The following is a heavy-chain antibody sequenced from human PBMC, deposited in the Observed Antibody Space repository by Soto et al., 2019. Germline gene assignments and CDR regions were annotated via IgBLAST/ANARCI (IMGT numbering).Heavy chain of an antibody. V-gene: IGHV3-9*01. Sequence: DVQLVESGGGLVQPGRSLRLSCVASGFTFGDYGMHWVRQAPGRGPEWVSGITLNSGKIGYAETVKGRFTISRDNAKKSVYLQMNSLRAEDTALYYCVKDGLISVFGLVFDGSDIWGHGTMGTVSS. CDR3: VKDGLISVFGLVFDGSDI. CDR2: ITLNSGKI. J-gene: IGHJ3*02. D-gene: IGHD3-3*01. CDR1: GFTFGDYG.